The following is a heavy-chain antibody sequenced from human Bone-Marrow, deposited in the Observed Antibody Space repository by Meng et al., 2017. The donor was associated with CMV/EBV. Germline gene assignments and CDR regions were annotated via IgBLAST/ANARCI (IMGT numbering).Heavy chain of an antibody. V-gene: IGHV1-46*01. J-gene: IGHJ5*02. CDR2: INPSGGST. CDR3: ARVPVNGGNTWFDP. CDR1: GYTFTSYY. D-gene: IGHD4-23*01. Sequence: ASVKVSCKASGYTFTSYYIHWVRQGPGQGLEWMGLINPSGGSTSYAQEFQGRVTMTRDTSTSTVYMELSSLRSEDTAVYYCARVPVNGGNTWFDPWGQGTLVTVSS.